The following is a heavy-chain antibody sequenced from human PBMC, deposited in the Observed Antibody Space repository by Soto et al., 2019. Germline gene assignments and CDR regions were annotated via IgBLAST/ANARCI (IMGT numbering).Heavy chain of an antibody. CDR2: IWYDGSNK. CDR3: ARDYRFAAAGFNGPAY. D-gene: IGHD6-13*01. V-gene: IGHV3-33*01. Sequence: PGGSLRLSCAASGFTFSSYGMHWVRQAPGKGLEWVAVIWYDGSNKYYADSVKGRFTISRDNSKNTLYLQMNSLRAEDTAVYYCARDYRFAAAGFNGPAYWGQGTLVTVSS. CDR1: GFTFSSYG. J-gene: IGHJ4*02.